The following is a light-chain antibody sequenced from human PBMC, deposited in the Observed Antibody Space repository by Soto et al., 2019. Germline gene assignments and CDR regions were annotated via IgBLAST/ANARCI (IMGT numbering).Light chain of an antibody. V-gene: IGKV2-28*01. CDR3: QQSWSVPLT. CDR1: QSLLHINGYNY. CDR2: GAS. Sequence: DVVMTQSPLSLPVTVGQPASISSRSSQSLLHINGYNYLDWYQQKPGQAPRLLIYGASIRATTTPAKFSGSGSGTDFTLTISSLQPEDFATYYCQQSWSVPLTFGGGTKVDIK. J-gene: IGKJ4*01.